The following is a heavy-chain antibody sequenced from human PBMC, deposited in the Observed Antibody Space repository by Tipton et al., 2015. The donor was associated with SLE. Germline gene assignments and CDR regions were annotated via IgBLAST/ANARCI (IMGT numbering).Heavy chain of an antibody. CDR2: IYYSGST. Sequence: TLSLTCTVSGGSISSYYWSWIRQPPGKGLEWIGYIYYSGSTYYNPSLKSRVTISVDTSKNQFSLKLSSVTAADTAVYYCARELGRASYYFDYWGQGTLVTVSS. CDR1: GGSISSYY. J-gene: IGHJ4*02. V-gene: IGHV4-59*12. D-gene: IGHD7-27*01. CDR3: ARELGRASYYFDY.